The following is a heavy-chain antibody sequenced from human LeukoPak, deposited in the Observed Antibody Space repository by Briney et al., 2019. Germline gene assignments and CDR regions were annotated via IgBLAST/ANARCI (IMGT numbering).Heavy chain of an antibody. D-gene: IGHD5-24*01. J-gene: IGHJ4*02. CDR1: GYSFTTYW. CDR2: IYPGDSDT. Sequence: TGESLKISCKGSGYSFTTYWIGWVRQMPGRGLEWMGMIYPGDSDTRYSPSFQGQVTISVDKSITTAYLQWSSLKASDTAMYYCARRYRGGEMATIGFDYWGQGILVTVSS. V-gene: IGHV5-51*01. CDR3: ARRYRGGEMATIGFDY.